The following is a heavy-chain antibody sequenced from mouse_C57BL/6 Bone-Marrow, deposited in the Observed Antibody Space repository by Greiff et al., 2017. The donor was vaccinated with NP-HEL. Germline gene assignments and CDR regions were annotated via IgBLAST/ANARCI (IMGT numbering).Heavy chain of an antibody. CDR3: ARGRLRQFAY. Sequence: EVQLVESGGGLVKPGGSLKLSCAASGFTFSDYGMHWVRQAPEKGLEWVAYLSSGSGTTYYADTVKGRFTISRDNAKNTLFLQMTSLRSEDTAMYYCARGRLRQFAYWGQGTLVTVSA. J-gene: IGHJ3*01. CDR2: LSSGSGTT. V-gene: IGHV5-17*01. D-gene: IGHD2-4*01. CDR1: GFTFSDYG.